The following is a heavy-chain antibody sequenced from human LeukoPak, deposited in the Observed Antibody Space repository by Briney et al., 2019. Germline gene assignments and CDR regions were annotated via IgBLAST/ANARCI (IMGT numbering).Heavy chain of an antibody. CDR3: ARDLSGYAFYYFDY. V-gene: IGHV1-2*02. CDR2: INPNSGGT. D-gene: IGHD5-12*01. Sequence: ASVTVSCTSSGYTFTVYYMHWVRQAPGQGLEWMGWINPNSGGTNYAQKFQGRVTMTRDTSISTAYMELSRLKSDDTAVYYCARDLSGYAFYYFDYWGQGTLVTVSS. CDR1: GYTFTVYY. J-gene: IGHJ4*02.